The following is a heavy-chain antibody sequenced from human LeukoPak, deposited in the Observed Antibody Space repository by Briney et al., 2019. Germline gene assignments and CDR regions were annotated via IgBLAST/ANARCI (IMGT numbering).Heavy chain of an antibody. V-gene: IGHV4-59*01. CDR2: IYYSGST. J-gene: IGHJ4*02. CDR1: GDSISNYY. CDR3: ARGPYYFDY. Sequence: SETLSLTCTVSGDSISNYYLKWLRQPPGKGLEWIGYIYYSGSTNYNPSLKSRVTISVDTSKNQFALKLNSVTTADTAVYYCARGPYYFDYWGQGTLVTVSS.